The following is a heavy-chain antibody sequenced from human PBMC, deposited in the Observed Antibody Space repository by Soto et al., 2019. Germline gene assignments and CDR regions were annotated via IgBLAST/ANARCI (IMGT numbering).Heavy chain of an antibody. V-gene: IGHV3-30-3*01. J-gene: IGHJ5*02. D-gene: IGHD6-13*01. CDR2: VSFDGSNK. CDR3: ARDQTGITTAGGGRIDR. CDR1: GFTFSTHA. Sequence: QVQLVESGGGVVQPGRSLRLSCAASGFTFSTHAMHWVRQAPGKGLECVAIVSFDGSNKYYAESVKGRFTISRDNSKKTLYLQMSGLTPEDTAFYYCARDQTGITTAGGGRIDRWGQGTLVTVSS.